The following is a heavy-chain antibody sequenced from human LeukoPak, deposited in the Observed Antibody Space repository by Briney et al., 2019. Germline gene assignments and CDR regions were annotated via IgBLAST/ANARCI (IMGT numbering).Heavy chain of an antibody. J-gene: IGHJ4*02. V-gene: IGHV4-59*08. CDR1: GDSISNYY. Sequence: SETLSLTCTVSGDSISNYYWSWIRQPPGKGPEWIGYISYSGGTNYNPSLKSRVTMSVDTAKNQFSLKVSSVTAADTAVYYCAKSGFYFDYWGQGTLVTVSS. D-gene: IGHD5-12*01. CDR3: AKSGFYFDY. CDR2: ISYSGGT.